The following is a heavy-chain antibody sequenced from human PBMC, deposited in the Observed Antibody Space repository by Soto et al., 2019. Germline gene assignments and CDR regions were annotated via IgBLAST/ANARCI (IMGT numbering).Heavy chain of an antibody. V-gene: IGHV2-5*02. CDR1: GFSLTTSGVG. CDR3: AHGGAGQSYCNTITCYHGRWFDP. CDR2: IYWDNDK. Sequence: SGPTRETTQTLTLTCTFSGFSLTTSGVGVGWIRQPPGKALEWLAIIYWDNDKRYRPSLESRLTITKDTSKNQVVLTMTNVDPVDTATYYCAHGGAGQSYCNTITCYHGRWFDPWGQGILVTVSS. D-gene: IGHD3-10*01. J-gene: IGHJ5*02.